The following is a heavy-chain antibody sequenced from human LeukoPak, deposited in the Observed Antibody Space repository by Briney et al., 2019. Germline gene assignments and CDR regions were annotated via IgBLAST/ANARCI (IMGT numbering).Heavy chain of an antibody. CDR3: ARAEGPYSGSYLDY. CDR2: IIPILGIA. CDR1: GGTFSSYA. D-gene: IGHD1-26*01. Sequence: SVKVSCKASGGTFSSYAISWVRQAPGHGLEWMGRIIPILGIANYAQKFQGRVTITADKSTSTAYMELSSLRSEDTAVYYCARAEGPYSGSYLDYWGQGTLVTVSS. V-gene: IGHV1-69*04. J-gene: IGHJ4*02.